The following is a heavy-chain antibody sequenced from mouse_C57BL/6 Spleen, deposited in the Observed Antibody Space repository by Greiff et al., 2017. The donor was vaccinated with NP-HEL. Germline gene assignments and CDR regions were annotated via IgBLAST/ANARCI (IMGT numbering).Heavy chain of an antibody. Sequence: EVKLQESGPGLVKPSQSLSLTCSVTGYSITSGYYWNWIRQFPGNKLEWMGYISYDGSNNYNPSLKNRISITRDTSKNQFFLKLNSVTTEDTATYYWAREEGSTMVTTRAMDYWGQGTSVTVSS. CDR1: GYSITSGYY. CDR2: ISYDGSN. J-gene: IGHJ4*01. V-gene: IGHV3-6*01. CDR3: AREEGSTMVTTRAMDY. D-gene: IGHD2-2*01.